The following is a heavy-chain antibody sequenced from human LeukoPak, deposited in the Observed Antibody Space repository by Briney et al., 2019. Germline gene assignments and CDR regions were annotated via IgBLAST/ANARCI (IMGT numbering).Heavy chain of an antibody. CDR2: INPNSGGT. CDR1: GYTFTGYY. V-gene: IGHV1-2*02. D-gene: IGHD5-18*01. CDR3: ARKQLWQLGVFDY. Sequence: GASVKVSCKTSGYTFTGYYMHWVRQAPGQGLEWMGWINPNSGGTNYAQKFQGRVTMTRDTSISTAYMDLSRLRSDDTAVYYCARKQLWQLGVFDYWGQGTLVTVSS. J-gene: IGHJ4*02.